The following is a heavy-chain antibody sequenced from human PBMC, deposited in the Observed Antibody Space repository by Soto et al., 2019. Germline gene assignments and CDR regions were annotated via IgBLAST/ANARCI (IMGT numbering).Heavy chain of an antibody. CDR2: IYHSGNT. Sequence: SETLSRTSTVSGGSIISYYWSWIRPAPGKGLEWIGYIYHSGNTNYNPSLKSRVTISVDNSKNTLYLQMNSLRAEDTAVYYCAKDQGTGNYGRFDYWGQGTLVTVSS. CDR1: GGSIISYY. CDR3: AKDQGTGNYGRFDY. D-gene: IGHD3-16*01. J-gene: IGHJ4*02. V-gene: IGHV4-59*12.